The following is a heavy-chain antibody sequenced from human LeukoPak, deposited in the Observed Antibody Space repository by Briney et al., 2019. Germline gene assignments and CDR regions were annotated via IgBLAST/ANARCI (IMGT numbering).Heavy chain of an antibody. CDR3: ARDESPDY. CDR2: ISYDGSNK. J-gene: IGHJ4*02. Sequence: GGSLRLSCAASGFTFSSYAMHWVRQAPGKGLEWVAVISYDGSNKYYADSVKGRFTISRDNSKNTLYLQMNSLRAEDTAVYYCARDESPDYWGQGTLVTVSS. V-gene: IGHV3-30*04. CDR1: GFTFSSYA.